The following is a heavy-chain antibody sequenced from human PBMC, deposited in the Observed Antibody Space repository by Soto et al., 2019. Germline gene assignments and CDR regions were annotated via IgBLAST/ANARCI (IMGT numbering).Heavy chain of an antibody. CDR3: ARCRVRTGRDAFDI. J-gene: IGHJ3*02. Sequence: VQLVQSGAEVKKPGSSVKVSCKASGGPFSRYAISWVRQAPGQGLEWMGGIIPIFGTANYAQKFQGRVTITADESTSTAYMELSSLRSEDTAVYYCARCRVRTGRDAFDIWGQGTMVTVSS. V-gene: IGHV1-69*01. CDR1: GGPFSRYA. D-gene: IGHD3-10*01. CDR2: IIPIFGTA.